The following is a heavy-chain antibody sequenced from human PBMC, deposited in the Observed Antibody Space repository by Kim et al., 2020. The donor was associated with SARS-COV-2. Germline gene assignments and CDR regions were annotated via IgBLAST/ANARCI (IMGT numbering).Heavy chain of an antibody. D-gene: IGHD3-9*01. Sequence: GGSLRLSCAASGFTFSNYNMNWVRQAPGKGLEWVSYITYNSGRIYYADSVKGRFTISRDNAKNSLYLQMNSLRAEDTALYFCARDLKTDGTLIALDAWG. CDR3: ARDLKTDGTLIALDA. V-gene: IGHV3-48*04. CDR1: GFTFSNYN. J-gene: IGHJ6*02. CDR2: ITYNSGRI.